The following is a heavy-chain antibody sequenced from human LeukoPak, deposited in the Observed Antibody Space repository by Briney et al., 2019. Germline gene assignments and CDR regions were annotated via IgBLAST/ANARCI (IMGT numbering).Heavy chain of an antibody. Sequence: GGSLRLSCAASGFTFSDHYMDWVRQAPGKGLERVGRTRNKANSYTTEYAASVKGRFTISRDDSKNSLYLQMNSLKTEDTAVYYCGRIQYYYDSSGYYYASNYMDVWGKGTTVTVSS. CDR2: TRNKANSYTT. CDR3: GRIQYYYDSSGYYYASNYMDV. V-gene: IGHV3-72*01. CDR1: GFTFSDHY. D-gene: IGHD3-22*01. J-gene: IGHJ6*03.